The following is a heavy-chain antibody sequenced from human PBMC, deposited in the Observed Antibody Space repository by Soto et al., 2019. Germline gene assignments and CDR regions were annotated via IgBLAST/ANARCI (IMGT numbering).Heavy chain of an antibody. Sequence: SVKVSCKASGGTFSSYTISWVRQAPGQGLEWMGRIIPILGIANYAQKFQGRVTITADKSTSTAYMELSSLRSEDTAVYYCARERDMVLMVYVIGSAFDIWGQGTMVTVSS. CDR3: ARERDMVLMVYVIGSAFDI. CDR1: GGTFSSYT. V-gene: IGHV1-69*04. J-gene: IGHJ3*02. D-gene: IGHD2-8*01. CDR2: IIPILGIA.